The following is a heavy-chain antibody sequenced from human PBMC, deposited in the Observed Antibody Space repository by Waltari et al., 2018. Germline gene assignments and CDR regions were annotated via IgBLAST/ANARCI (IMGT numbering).Heavy chain of an antibody. CDR2: RYPPGSA. Sequence: EVKLVESGGGLVHPGGSLRLSCVASGIAVSDTPMSWVRQAPGKGLEWVSIRYPPGSAYNADSVEGRFTISRDISKNMVHLQMNRLRLEDSATYYCATARDEHTAMVYFDNWGQGTLVSVSS. D-gene: IGHD5-18*01. CDR3: ATARDEHTAMVYFDN. J-gene: IGHJ4*02. CDR1: GIAVSDTP. V-gene: IGHV3-66*02.